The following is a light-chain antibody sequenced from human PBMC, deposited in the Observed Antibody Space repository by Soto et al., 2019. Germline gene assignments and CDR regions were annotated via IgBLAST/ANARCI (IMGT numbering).Light chain of an antibody. J-gene: IGKJ1*01. Sequence: DIPMTQSPSTLSASVGDRVTITCRASQSISTWLAWYQQKPGTAPKVLIYDASRLESGVPSRFSGSGSGTDFTLTISSLQPADFATYYCQQYNSYSWTFGQGTKVEIK. CDR3: QQYNSYSWT. V-gene: IGKV1-5*01. CDR2: DAS. CDR1: QSISTW.